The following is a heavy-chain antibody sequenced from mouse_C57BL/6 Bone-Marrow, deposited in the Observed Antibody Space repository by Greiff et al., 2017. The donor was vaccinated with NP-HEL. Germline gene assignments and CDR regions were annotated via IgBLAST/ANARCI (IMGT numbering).Heavy chain of an antibody. J-gene: IGHJ4*01. Sequence: VQLQQSGPGLVQPSQSLSITCTVSGFSLTSYGVHWVRQSPGKGLEWLGVIWRGGSTDYNAAFMSRLSITKDNSKSQVFFKMNSLQADDTAIYYCAKNNRDSYYYAMDYWGQGTSVTVSS. CDR1: GFSLTSYG. CDR2: IWRGGST. CDR3: AKNNRDSYYYAMDY. V-gene: IGHV2-5*01.